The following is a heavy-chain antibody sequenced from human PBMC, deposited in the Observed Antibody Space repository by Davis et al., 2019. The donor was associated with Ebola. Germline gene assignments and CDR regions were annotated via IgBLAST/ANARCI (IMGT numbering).Heavy chain of an antibody. Sequence: GESLKISCAASGFTFSSYGMHWVRQAPGKGLEWVAVISYDGSNKYYADSVKGRFTISRDNSKNTLYLQMNSLRAEDTAVYYCAIRSYDFWSGYHSSNYYGMDVWGKGTTVTVSS. V-gene: IGHV3-30*03. J-gene: IGHJ6*04. CDR1: GFTFSSYG. D-gene: IGHD3-3*01. CDR3: AIRSYDFWSGYHSSNYYGMDV. CDR2: ISYDGSNK.